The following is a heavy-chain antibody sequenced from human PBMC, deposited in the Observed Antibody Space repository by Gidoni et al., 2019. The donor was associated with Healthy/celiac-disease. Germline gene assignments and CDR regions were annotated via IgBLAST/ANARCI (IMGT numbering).Heavy chain of an antibody. D-gene: IGHD2-2*01. V-gene: IGHV7-4-1*02. Sequence: QVQLVQSGSELKKPGASVKVSCKASGYTFTSYAMNWVRQAPGQGLEWMGWINTNTGNPTYAQGFTGRFVFSLDTSVSTAYLQISSLKAEDTAVYYCAREGDDIVVVPAAMKGSDEGYYYYGMDVWGQGTTVTVSS. CDR1: GYTFTSYA. CDR2: INTNTGNP. J-gene: IGHJ6*02. CDR3: AREGDDIVVVPAAMKGSDEGYYYYGMDV.